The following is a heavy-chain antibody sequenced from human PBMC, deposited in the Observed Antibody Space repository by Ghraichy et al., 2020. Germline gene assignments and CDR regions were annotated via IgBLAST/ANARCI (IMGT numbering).Heavy chain of an antibody. V-gene: IGHV5-51*01. D-gene: IGHD2-2*01. CDR1: GYSFANYW. CDR3: VRPAGADRGWFIDH. Sequence: GESLNISCRGFGYSFANYWIGWVRQMPGKGLDWIGVIYAGDSYTTYSPSFEGQVTISADKSLRTAYLHWSSLKSSDTAMYFCVRPAGADRGWFIDHWGQGTLVTVSS. J-gene: IGHJ4*02. CDR2: IYAGDSYT.